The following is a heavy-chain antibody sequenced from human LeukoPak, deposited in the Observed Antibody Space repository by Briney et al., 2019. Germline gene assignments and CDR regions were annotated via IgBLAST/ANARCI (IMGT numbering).Heavy chain of an antibody. Sequence: GESLKISCKGSGYSFTSYWIGWVRQMPGKGLEWMGIIYPGDSDTRYSPSFQGQVTISADKSISTAYLQWSSLKASDTAMYYCASLEPNCYGSGSYEYNWFDPWGQGTLVTVSS. V-gene: IGHV5-51*01. CDR1: GYSFTSYW. J-gene: IGHJ5*02. CDR3: ASLEPNCYGSGSYEYNWFDP. D-gene: IGHD3-10*01. CDR2: IYPGDSDT.